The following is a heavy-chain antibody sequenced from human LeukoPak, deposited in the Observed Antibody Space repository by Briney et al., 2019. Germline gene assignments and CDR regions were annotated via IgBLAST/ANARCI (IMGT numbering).Heavy chain of an antibody. D-gene: IGHD3-10*01. CDR3: ARDYKGWFGELLSDDWFDP. V-gene: IGHV1-8*01. J-gene: IGHJ5*02. Sequence: ASVKVSCKASGYTFTSYDINWVRQATGQGLEWMGWMNPNSGNTGYAQKFQGRVTMTRNTSISTAYMELSSLRSEDTAVYYCARDYKGWFGELLSDDWFDPWGQGTLVTVSS. CDR2: MNPNSGNT. CDR1: GYTFTSYD.